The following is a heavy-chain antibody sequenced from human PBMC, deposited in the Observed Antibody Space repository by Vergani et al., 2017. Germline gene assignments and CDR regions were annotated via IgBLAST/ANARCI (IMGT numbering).Heavy chain of an antibody. D-gene: IGHD3-10*01. CDR1: GGSISSYY. CDR2: IYYSGST. J-gene: IGHJ3*02. CDR3: ASLWVGESPDAFDI. V-gene: IGHV4-59*08. Sequence: QVQLQESGPGLVKPSETLSLTCTVSGGSISSYYWSWIRQPPGKGLEWIGYIYYSGSTNYNPSLKSRVTISVATSKHQFSLKLSSVTAADTAVYYCASLWVGESPDAFDIWGQGTMVTVSS.